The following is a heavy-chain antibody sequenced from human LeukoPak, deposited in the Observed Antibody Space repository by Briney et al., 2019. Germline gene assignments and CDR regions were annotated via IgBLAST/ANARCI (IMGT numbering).Heavy chain of an antibody. CDR2: ISSSSSYI. CDR3: ARGKEVVAATYPYYYYYMDV. J-gene: IGHJ6*03. D-gene: IGHD2-15*01. CDR1: GVTFSSYS. Sequence: GGSLRLSCAASGVTFSSYSKNWVRQAPGKGLEWVSSISSSSSYIYYADSVKGRFTISRDNAKNSLYLQMNSLRAEDTAVYYCARGKEVVAATYPYYYYYMDVWGKGTTVAISS. V-gene: IGHV3-21*01.